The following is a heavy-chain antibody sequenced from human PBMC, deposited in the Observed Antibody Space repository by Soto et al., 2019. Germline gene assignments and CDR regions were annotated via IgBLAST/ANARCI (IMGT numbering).Heavy chain of an antibody. CDR1: GGSISSYY. D-gene: IGHD2-15*01. V-gene: IGHV4-59*08. CDR2: TYYSGRT. J-gene: IGHJ6*02. CDR3: ASGLCSGGSCHRYGDYGMDV. Sequence: SEILSLTCTVSGGSISSYYWSWIRQPPGKGMEWIGYTYYSGRTNYNPSLKSRVTISVDTSKNQFSLKLSSVTAADTAVYYCASGLCSGGSCHRYGDYGMDVWGQGTTVTVSS.